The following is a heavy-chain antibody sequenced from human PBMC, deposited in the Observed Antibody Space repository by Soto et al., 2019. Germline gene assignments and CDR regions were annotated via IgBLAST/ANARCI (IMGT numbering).Heavy chain of an antibody. D-gene: IGHD1-1*01. CDR2: INHSGST. J-gene: IGHJ6*02. Sequence: SETLSITCAVYVGSFSCYYWSWIRQPPVKGLEWIGEINHSGSTNYNPSLKSRVTISVYTSNNQFSLKLSSVTAADTAVYYCASGWQLFYFGMDVWGQGTTVTVSS. CDR3: ASGWQLFYFGMDV. V-gene: IGHV4-34*01. CDR1: VGSFSCYY.